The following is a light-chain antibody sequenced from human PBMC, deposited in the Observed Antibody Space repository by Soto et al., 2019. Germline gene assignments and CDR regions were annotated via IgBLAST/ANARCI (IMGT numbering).Light chain of an antibody. J-gene: IGKJ4*01. CDR3: QQYNDWPPLT. V-gene: IGKV3-15*01. CDR1: QDVSSN. Sequence: EMVVTQSPATLSVSPGERVTLSCRTSQDVSSNLAWYQQKPGQAPRLLIYGASARATGIPARFSGSGSGTEFTLTISSLQSEDFALYYCQQYNDWPPLTFGGGTKVEIK. CDR2: GAS.